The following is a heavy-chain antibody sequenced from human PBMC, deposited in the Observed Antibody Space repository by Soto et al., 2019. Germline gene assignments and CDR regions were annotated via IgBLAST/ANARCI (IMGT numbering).Heavy chain of an antibody. V-gene: IGHV3-23*01. CDR2: ISGSGGST. D-gene: IGHD6-19*01. Sequence: PVGSLRLSCAASGFTFSSYAMSWVRQAPGKGLEWVSAISGSGGSTYYADSVKGRFTISRDNSKNTLYLQMNSLRAEDTAVYYCANPLSEGYSSGWYRLWGQGTLVTVSS. CDR3: ANPLSEGYSSGWYRL. J-gene: IGHJ4*02. CDR1: GFTFSSYA.